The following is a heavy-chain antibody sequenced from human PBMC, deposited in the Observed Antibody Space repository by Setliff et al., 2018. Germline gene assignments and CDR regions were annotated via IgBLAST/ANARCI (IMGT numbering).Heavy chain of an antibody. CDR1: GYTFTDYG. J-gene: IGHJ6*02. CDR3: ARVVYYASGSSLSYGMDV. Sequence: ASVKVSCKASGYTFTDYGVSWVRQAPGQGLEWIGWINNYNFNTNYAQKFQGRVTMTTDTSTNTVFMELRSLRSDDTAMFYCARVVYYASGSSLSYGMDVWGQGTAVTVSS. CDR2: INNYNFNT. D-gene: IGHD3-10*01. V-gene: IGHV1-18*01.